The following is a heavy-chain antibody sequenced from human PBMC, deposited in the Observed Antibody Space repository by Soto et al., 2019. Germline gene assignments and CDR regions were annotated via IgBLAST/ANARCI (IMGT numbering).Heavy chain of an antibody. CDR2: ISGSGDST. J-gene: IGHJ4*02. Sequence: PGGSMRLSCAASGVSFTNHAMSWVRQAPGKGLEWVSAISGSGDSTYYAESVKGRFTISRDNSKNTLYLQMNSLGAEDTAVYYCASRNYYESSGYYYWYYFDFWGQGTLVTVSS. CDR1: GVSFTNHA. V-gene: IGHV3-23*01. CDR3: ASRNYYESSGYYYWYYFDF. D-gene: IGHD3-22*01.